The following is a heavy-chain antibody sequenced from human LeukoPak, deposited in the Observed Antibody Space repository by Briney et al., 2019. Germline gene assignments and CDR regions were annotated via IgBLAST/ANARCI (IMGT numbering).Heavy chain of an antibody. CDR2: FDPEDGET. CDR1: GYTLTELS. CDR3: ATEGHRYYDSSGFDY. J-gene: IGHJ4*02. D-gene: IGHD3-22*01. Sequence: ASVEVSCKVSGYTLTELSMHWVRQAPGKGLEWMGGFDPEDGETIYAQKFQGRVTMTEDTSTDTAYMELSSLRSEDTAVYYCATEGHRYYDSSGFDYWGQGTLVTVSS. V-gene: IGHV1-24*01.